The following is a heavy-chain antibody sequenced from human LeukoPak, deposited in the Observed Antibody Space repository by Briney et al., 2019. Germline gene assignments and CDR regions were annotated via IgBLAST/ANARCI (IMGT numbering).Heavy chain of an antibody. J-gene: IGHJ6*03. V-gene: IGHV4-38-2*02. D-gene: IGHD5-24*01. Sequence: SETLSLTCTVSGYSISSGYYWGWIRQPPGKGLEWIGSIYHSGSTYYNPSLKSRVTISVDTSKNQFSLKLSSVTAADTAVYYCARQMSTHYYYYYMDVWGKGTTVTVSS. CDR1: GYSISSGYY. CDR2: IYHSGST. CDR3: ARQMSTHYYYYYMDV.